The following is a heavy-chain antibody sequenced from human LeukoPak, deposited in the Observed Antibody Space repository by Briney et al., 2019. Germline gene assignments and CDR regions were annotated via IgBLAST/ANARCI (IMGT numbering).Heavy chain of an antibody. CDR3: AKDQGPYGGSPYYGMDV. D-gene: IGHD4-23*01. J-gene: IGHJ6*04. V-gene: IGHV3-30*18. CDR1: GFTFSSYG. Sequence: GGSLRLSCAAFGFTFSSYGMHWVRQAPGKGLEWVAVISYDGSNKYYADSVKGRFTISRDNSKNTLYLQMNSLRAEDTAVYYCAKDQGPYGGSPYYGMDVWGKGTTVTVSS. CDR2: ISYDGSNK.